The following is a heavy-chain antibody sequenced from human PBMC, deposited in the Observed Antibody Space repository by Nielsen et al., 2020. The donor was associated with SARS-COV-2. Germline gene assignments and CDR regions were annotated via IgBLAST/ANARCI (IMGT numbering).Heavy chain of an antibody. J-gene: IGHJ4*02. V-gene: IGHV3-23*01. D-gene: IGHD3-16*01. CDR1: GFTFSSYA. CDR2: ISGSGGST. CDR3: AKVGQGLDY. Sequence: GESLKISCAASGFTFSSYAMSWVRQAPGKGLERVSAISGSGGSTYYADSVKGRFTISRDNSKNTLYLQMNSLRAEDTAVYYCAKVGQGLDYWGQGTLVTVSS.